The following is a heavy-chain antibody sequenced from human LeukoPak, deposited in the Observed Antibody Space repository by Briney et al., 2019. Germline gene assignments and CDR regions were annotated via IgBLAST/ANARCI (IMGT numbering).Heavy chain of an antibody. J-gene: IGHJ5*02. V-gene: IGHV4-4*07. CDR1: GGSISSYY. Sequence: PSETLSLTCTVSGGSISSYYWSWIRQPAGKGLEWIGRIYTSGSTNYNPSLKSRVTMSVDTSKNQFSLKLSSVTAADTAVYYCARDPYSSSSGNWFDPWGQGTLVTVSS. CDR3: ARDPYSSSSGNWFDP. D-gene: IGHD6-6*01. CDR2: IYTSGST.